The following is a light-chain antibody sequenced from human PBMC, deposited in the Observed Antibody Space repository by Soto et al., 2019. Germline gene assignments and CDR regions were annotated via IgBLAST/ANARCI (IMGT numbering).Light chain of an antibody. V-gene: IGKV3-15*01. J-gene: IGKJ4*01. CDR3: HQYNNWPPLT. CDR2: GAS. CDR1: QSVSSN. Sequence: EIVMTQSPATLSVSPGERATLSCRASQSVSSNVAWYQQKPGQPPRLLIYGASSRATGVPARFSVSGSGTEFTLTISRLQYEAFAGYYCHQYNNWPPLTFGGGTKVEIK.